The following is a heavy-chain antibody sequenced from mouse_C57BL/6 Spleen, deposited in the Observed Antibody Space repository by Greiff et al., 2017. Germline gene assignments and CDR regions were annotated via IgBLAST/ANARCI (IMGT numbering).Heavy chain of an antibody. V-gene: IGHV3-6*01. J-gene: IGHJ3*01. Sequence: DVKLVESGPGLVKPSQSLSLTCSVTGYSITSGYYWNWIRQFPGNKLEWMGYISYDGSNNYNPSLKNPISITRDPDKNQFFLKLNSVTTEDTATYYCARAPTIVTTAWFADWGQGTLVTVSA. CDR2: ISYDGSN. CDR1: GYSITSGYY. D-gene: IGHD2-5*01. CDR3: ARAPTIVTTAWFAD.